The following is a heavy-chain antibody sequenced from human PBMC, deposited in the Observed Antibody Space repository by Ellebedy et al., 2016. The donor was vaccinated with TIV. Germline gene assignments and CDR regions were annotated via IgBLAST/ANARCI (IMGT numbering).Heavy chain of an antibody. J-gene: IGHJ4*02. CDR2: ISSSSSYI. Sequence: GGSLRLXCAASGFTFSSYWMHWVRQAPGKGLVWVSSISSSSSYIYYADSVKGRFTISRDNAKNSLYLQMNSLRAEDTAVYYCARDIVGAIALMDYWGQGTLVTVSS. D-gene: IGHD1-26*01. V-gene: IGHV3-21*01. CDR1: GFTFSSYW. CDR3: ARDIVGAIALMDY.